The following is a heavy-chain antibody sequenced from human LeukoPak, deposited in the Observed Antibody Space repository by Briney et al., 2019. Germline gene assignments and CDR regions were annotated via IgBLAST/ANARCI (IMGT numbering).Heavy chain of an antibody. V-gene: IGHV4-59*01. D-gene: IGHD3-3*01. Sequence: SETLSLTCTVSGGSISSYYWSWIRQPPGKGLEWIGYIYYSGSTNYNPSLKSRVTISVDTSKNQFSLKLSSVTAADTAVYYCARGGVPKRILDYWGQGTLVTVSS. CDR3: ARGGVPKRILDY. CDR1: GGSISSYY. CDR2: IYYSGST. J-gene: IGHJ4*02.